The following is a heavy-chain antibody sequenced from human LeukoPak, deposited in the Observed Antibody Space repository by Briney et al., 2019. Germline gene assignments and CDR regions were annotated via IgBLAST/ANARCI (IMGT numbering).Heavy chain of an antibody. V-gene: IGHV4-59*12. CDR1: GRSINTYY. CDR2: IYYDGST. J-gene: IGHJ6*03. D-gene: IGHD5-18*01. CDR3: AREGRYRYGYNEYHLYMDI. Sequence: SETLSLTCSVSGRSINTYYWTWIRQPPGKGLEWLGYIYYDGSTNYNPSLKSRVTISVDTSKNQFSLKLSSVTAAETAVYYCAREGRYRYGYNEYHLYMDIWGKGTTVTVSS.